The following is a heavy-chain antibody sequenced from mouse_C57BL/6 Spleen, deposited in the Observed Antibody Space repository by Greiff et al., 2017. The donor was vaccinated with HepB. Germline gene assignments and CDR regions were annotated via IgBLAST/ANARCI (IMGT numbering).Heavy chain of an antibody. CDR2: ISYDGSN. CDR1: GYSITSGYY. CDR3: ARGRAY. J-gene: IGHJ3*01. V-gene: IGHV3-6*01. Sequence: EVKLMESGPGLVKPSQSLSLTCSVTGYSITSGYYWNWIRQFPGNKLEWMGYISYDGSNNYNPSLKNRISITRDTSKNQFFLKLNSVTTEDTATYYCARGRAYWGQGTLVTVSA.